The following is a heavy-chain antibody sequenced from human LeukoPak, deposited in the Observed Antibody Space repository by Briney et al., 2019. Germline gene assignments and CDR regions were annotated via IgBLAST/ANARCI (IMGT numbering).Heavy chain of an antibody. D-gene: IGHD4-17*01. CDR3: ARLYGDHGAFDI. CDR2: IYYSGST. CDR1: GGSISSYY. V-gene: IGHV4-59*08. J-gene: IGHJ3*02. Sequence: PSETLSLTCTVSGGSISSYYWSWIRQPPGEGLEWIGYIYYSGSTNYNPSLKSRVTISVDTSRNQFSLKLSSVTAADTAVYYCARLYGDHGAFDIWGQGTMVTVSS.